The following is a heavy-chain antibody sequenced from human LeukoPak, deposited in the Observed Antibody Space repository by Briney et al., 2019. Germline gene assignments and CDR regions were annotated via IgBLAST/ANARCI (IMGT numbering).Heavy chain of an antibody. Sequence: GGSLRLSCAASGFTFSSYAMHWVRQAPGKGLEWVAVISYDGSTKYYADSVKGRFTISRDNPKNTQYLQMNSLRVEDTAVYYCARGRPHGNDYWGQGTLVTVSS. CDR2: ISYDGSTK. CDR3: ARGRPHGNDY. CDR1: GFTFSSYA. V-gene: IGHV3-30-3*01. D-gene: IGHD4-23*01. J-gene: IGHJ4*02.